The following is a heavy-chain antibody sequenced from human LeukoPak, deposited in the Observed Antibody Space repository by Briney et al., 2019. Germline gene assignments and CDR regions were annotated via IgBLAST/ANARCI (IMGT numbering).Heavy chain of an antibody. J-gene: IGHJ4*02. Sequence: GGSLRLSCAASGFSFYNYWMHWVRQAPGMGVVWVSRINIDGRSTNYADSVKGRFTISRDNAKNTLYLQMDSLRAEDTAVYYCARDEHTVAGTWFDYWGQGTLVTVSS. D-gene: IGHD6-19*01. CDR3: ARDEHTVAGTWFDY. V-gene: IGHV3-74*01. CDR1: GFSFYNYW. CDR2: INIDGRST.